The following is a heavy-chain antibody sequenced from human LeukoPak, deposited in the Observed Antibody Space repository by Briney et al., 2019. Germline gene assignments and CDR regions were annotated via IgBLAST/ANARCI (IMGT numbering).Heavy chain of an antibody. Sequence: GRSLSLSCAPSGFTFSSYSTKCVSPAPGKGLEWVSSISSSISTIYYANSVTDRFTISRDNAKNSLYLQMNSLRAEDTAVYYCASEGSGCDQAYWGQGTLVTVSS. CDR3: ASEGSGCDQAY. D-gene: IGHD6-19*01. CDR2: ISSSISTI. CDR1: GFTFSSYS. J-gene: IGHJ4*02. V-gene: IGHV3-48*01.